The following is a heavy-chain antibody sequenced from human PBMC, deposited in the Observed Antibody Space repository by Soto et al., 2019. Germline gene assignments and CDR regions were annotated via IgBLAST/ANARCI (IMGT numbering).Heavy chain of an antibody. Sequence: SETLSLTCTVSGGSISGYYWSWIRQPPGKRLESIGYIYYSGSTNYNPSLKSRVTISVDTSKNQFSLKLTSVTAADTAVYYCARRAAAAGTPFDYWGQGTLVTVSS. CDR3: ARRAAAAGTPFDY. CDR1: GGSISGYY. V-gene: IGHV4-59*01. D-gene: IGHD6-13*01. CDR2: IYYSGST. J-gene: IGHJ4*02.